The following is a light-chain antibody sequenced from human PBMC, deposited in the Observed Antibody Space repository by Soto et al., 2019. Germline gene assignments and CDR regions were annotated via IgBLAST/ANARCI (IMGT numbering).Light chain of an antibody. CDR3: SSYTSSSTAVV. CDR1: SSDVGGYNY. J-gene: IGLJ2*01. Sequence: LTQPASVSGSPGQSITISCTGTSSDVGGYNYVSWYQQHPGKAPKLMIYDVSNRPSGVSNRFSGSKSGNTASLTISGLQAEDEADYYCSSYTSSSTAVVFGGGTKVTV. CDR2: DVS. V-gene: IGLV2-14*01.